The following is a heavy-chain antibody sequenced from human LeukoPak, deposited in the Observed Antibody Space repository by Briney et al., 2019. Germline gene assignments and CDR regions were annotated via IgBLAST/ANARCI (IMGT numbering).Heavy chain of an antibody. Sequence: PGGSLRLSCAASGFTFSSRAMSWVRQAPGKGLEWVSAISGSGGSTYYADSVKGRFTISRDNSKNTLYLQMNSLRAEDTAVYYCAKGDSSGGDFDYWGQGTLVTVSS. V-gene: IGHV3-23*01. J-gene: IGHJ4*02. D-gene: IGHD3-22*01. CDR1: GFTFSSRA. CDR3: AKGDSSGGDFDY. CDR2: ISGSGGST.